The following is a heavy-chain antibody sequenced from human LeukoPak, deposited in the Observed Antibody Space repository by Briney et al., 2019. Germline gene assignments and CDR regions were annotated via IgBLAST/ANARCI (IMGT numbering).Heavy chain of an antibody. CDR3: ARDPLYGSGGSFYGRYYYYMDV. D-gene: IGHD2-15*01. CDR1: GYTFTGYY. V-gene: IGHV1-2*02. Sequence: ASVKVSCKASGYTFTGYYMHWVRQAPGQGLEWMGWIKPNSGGTNYAQKFQGRVTMTRDTSISTAYMELSRLRSDDTAVYYCARDPLYGSGGSFYGRYYYYMDVWGKGTTFSVSS. CDR2: IKPNSGGT. J-gene: IGHJ6*03.